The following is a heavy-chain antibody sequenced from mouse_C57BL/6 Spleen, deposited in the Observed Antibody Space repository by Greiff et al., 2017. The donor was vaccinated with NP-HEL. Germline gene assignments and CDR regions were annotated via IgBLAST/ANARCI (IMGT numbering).Heavy chain of an antibody. J-gene: IGHJ3*01. CDR3: ASGHYYGSSSWFAY. Sequence: VQLQQPGAELVMPGASVKLSCKASGYTFTSYWMHWVKQRPGQGLEWIGEIDPSDSYTNYNQKFKGKATLTVDKSSSTAYMQLSSLTSEDSAVYYCASGHYYGSSSWFAYWGQGTLVTVSA. V-gene: IGHV1-69*01. CDR2: IDPSDSYT. CDR1: GYTFTSYW. D-gene: IGHD1-1*01.